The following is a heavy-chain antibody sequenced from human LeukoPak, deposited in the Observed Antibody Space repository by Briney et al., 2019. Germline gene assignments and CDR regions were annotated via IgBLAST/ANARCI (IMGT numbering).Heavy chain of an antibody. Sequence: GGSLRLSCTASGFTVSSNYMSWVRQAPGKGLEWLSVIYSGGNTYYADSVKGRFTISRDNSKNTVYLQMNSLGAEDTGVYYCAKGGVDPHTIYWGRGTLVTVSS. V-gene: IGHV3-53*01. CDR2: IYSGGNT. CDR3: AKGGVDPHTIY. J-gene: IGHJ4*02. CDR1: GFTVSSNY. D-gene: IGHD5-12*01.